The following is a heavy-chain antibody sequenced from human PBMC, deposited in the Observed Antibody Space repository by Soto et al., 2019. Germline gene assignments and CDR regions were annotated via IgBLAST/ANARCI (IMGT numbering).Heavy chain of an antibody. CDR2: ISGRSGST. CDR3: AKDRRNTIALVENFDY. D-gene: IGHD6-19*01. Sequence: GGSLRLSSAASGFTFSSYAMSWVRQDPGKGLEWVSAISGRSGSTYYADSVKGRITISRDNSKNTLYLQMNSPRAEDTAVYYCAKDRRNTIALVENFDYWGQGTLVTVSS. CDR1: GFTFSSYA. J-gene: IGHJ4*02. V-gene: IGHV3-23*01.